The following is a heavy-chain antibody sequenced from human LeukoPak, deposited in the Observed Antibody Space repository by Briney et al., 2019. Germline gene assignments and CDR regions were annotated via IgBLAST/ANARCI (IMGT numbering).Heavy chain of an antibody. CDR1: GFTFSSYS. CDR3: ARVIAAAGYFDY. CDR2: ISSSSSYI. Sequence: GGSLRLSCAASGFTFSSYSMNWVRQAPGKGLEWVSSISSSSSYICYADSVKGRFTISRDNAKNSLYLQMNSLRAEDTAVYYCARVIAAAGYFDYWGQGTLVTVSS. J-gene: IGHJ4*02. D-gene: IGHD6-13*01. V-gene: IGHV3-21*01.